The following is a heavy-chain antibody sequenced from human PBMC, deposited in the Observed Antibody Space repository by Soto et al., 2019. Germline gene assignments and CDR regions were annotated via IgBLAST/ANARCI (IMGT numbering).Heavy chain of an antibody. V-gene: IGHV3-21*06. J-gene: IGHJ5*02. CDR2: ITSSGFDI. CDR1: GFPFSSYS. D-gene: IGHD1-1*01. Sequence: EVQLVESGGGLVKPGGSLKLSCAASGFPFSSYSMSWVRQDPGKGLEWVSSITSSGFDIYYADSVKGRFSISRDNAKNSLFLQMNSLRDDVTAVYFCTRRTGTTYAPWAQRTLVTISS. CDR3: TRRTGTTYAP.